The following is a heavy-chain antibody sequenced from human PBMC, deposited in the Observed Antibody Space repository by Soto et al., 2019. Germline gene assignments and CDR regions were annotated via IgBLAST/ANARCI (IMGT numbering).Heavy chain of an antibody. CDR2: IYNIGTT. D-gene: IGHD3-10*01. J-gene: IGHJ4*02. V-gene: IGHV4-59*01. CDR3: ARFAGSHGGFDY. Sequence: SETLSLTCNVSGESITNYYWSWIRQPPGKGLEWIGHIYNIGTTNYSPSLKSRVTISVDTSKNQFSLKLSSVTAADTAVYYCARFAGSHGGFDYWGQGTMVTVSS. CDR1: GESITNYY.